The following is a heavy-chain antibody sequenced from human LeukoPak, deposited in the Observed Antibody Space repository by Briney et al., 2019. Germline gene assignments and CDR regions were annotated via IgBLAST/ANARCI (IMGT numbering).Heavy chain of an antibody. J-gene: IGHJ4*02. D-gene: IGHD1-26*01. V-gene: IGHV1-46*01. CDR3: ARALSRGGSYWFFDY. CDR1: GYTFTSYY. Sequence: ASVKVSCKASGYTFTSYYMHWVRQAPGQGLEWMGIINPSGGSTSYAQKFQGRVTMTTDTSTSTAYMELRSLRSDDTAVYYCARALSRGGSYWFFDYWGQGTLVTVSS. CDR2: INPSGGST.